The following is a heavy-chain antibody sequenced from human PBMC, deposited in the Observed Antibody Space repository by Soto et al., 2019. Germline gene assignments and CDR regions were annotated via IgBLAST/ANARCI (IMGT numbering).Heavy chain of an antibody. D-gene: IGHD6-19*01. J-gene: IGHJ4*02. CDR2: TYYRSRWYN. CDR3: AREFPHYVSSDSYRGY. V-gene: IGHV6-1*01. CDR1: WDSVSGNSAA. Sequence: SQTLSLTCAISWDSVSGNSAAWNWIRQSPSRGLEWLGRTYYRSRWYNDYAVSVKSRITVTPDTSKNQFSLHLNSVTPDDTAVYYCAREFPHYVSSDSYRGYWVQGALLTVTS.